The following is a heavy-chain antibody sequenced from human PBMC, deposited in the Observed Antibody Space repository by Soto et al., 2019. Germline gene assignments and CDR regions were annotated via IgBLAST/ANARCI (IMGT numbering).Heavy chain of an antibody. CDR1: GYSFTRYW. Sequence: GESLKISCRGFGYSFTRYWISWVRQMPGKGLEWMGMNDPSDSNTNYSPSFQGHVTISTDKSISTAYLQWSSLKASDTAMFYCARREYSSSRFYYYGMDVWGQGTTVTVSS. J-gene: IGHJ6*02. V-gene: IGHV5-10-1*01. CDR3: ARREYSSSRFYYYGMDV. CDR2: NDPSDSNT. D-gene: IGHD3-22*01.